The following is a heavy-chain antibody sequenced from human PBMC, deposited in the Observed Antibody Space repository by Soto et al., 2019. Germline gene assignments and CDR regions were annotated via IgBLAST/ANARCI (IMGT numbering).Heavy chain of an antibody. CDR1: GFTFSSYG. V-gene: IGHV3-33*01. D-gene: IGHD3-3*01. CDR2: IWYDGSNK. J-gene: IGHJ5*02. CDR3: ARDSTGYDFWSGTHRWFDP. Sequence: GGSLRLSCAASGFTFSSYGMHWVRQAPGKGLEWVAVIWYDGSNKYYADSVKGRFTISRDNSKNTLYRQMNSLRAEDTAVYYCARDSTGYDFWSGTHRWFDPWGQGTLVTVSS.